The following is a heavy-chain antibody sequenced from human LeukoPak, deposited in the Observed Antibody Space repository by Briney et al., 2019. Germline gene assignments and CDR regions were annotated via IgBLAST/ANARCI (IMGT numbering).Heavy chain of an antibody. J-gene: IGHJ4*02. CDR2: IIPIFGTA. CDR1: GGTFSSYA. CDR3: ARSYYDILTGYLSPYYFDY. Sequence: SVKVSCKASGGTFSSYAISWVRQAPGQGLEWMGGIIPIFGTANYAQKFQGRVTTTADKSTSTAYMELSSLRSEDTAVYYCARSYYDILTGYLSPYYFDYWGQGTLVTVSS. D-gene: IGHD3-9*01. V-gene: IGHV1-69*06.